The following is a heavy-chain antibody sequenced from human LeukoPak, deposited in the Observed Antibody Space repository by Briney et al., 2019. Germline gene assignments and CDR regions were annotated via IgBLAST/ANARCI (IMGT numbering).Heavy chain of an antibody. CDR2: ISSSGSTI. Sequence: PGGSLRLSCAASGFTFSSYEMNWFRQAPVKGLEWVSYISSSGSTIYYADSVKGRFTISRDNAKNSLYLQMNSLRAEDTAVYYCARDLGSGWYYFDYWGQGTLVTVSS. D-gene: IGHD6-19*01. CDR1: GFTFSSYE. V-gene: IGHV3-48*03. CDR3: ARDLGSGWYYFDY. J-gene: IGHJ4*02.